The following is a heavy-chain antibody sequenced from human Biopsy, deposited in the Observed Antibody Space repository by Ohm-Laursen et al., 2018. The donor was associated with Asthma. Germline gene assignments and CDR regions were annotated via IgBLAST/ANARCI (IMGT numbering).Heavy chain of an antibody. D-gene: IGHD3-10*01. V-gene: IGHV1-18*01. J-gene: IGHJ6*02. CDR3: ARAVDYSHYNGMDV. Sequence: GSSVKVSCKTSGYTFNSAGITWVRQAPGQGLEWMGWISVYNGNTKVAQKLQDRVTMITASSTSTAYMELRSLRSDDTAVYFRARAVDYSHYNGMDVWGQGTTVTAS. CDR2: ISVYNGNT. CDR1: GYTFNSAG.